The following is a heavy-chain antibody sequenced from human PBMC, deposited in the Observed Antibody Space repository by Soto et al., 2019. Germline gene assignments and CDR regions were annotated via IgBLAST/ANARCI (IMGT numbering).Heavy chain of an antibody. V-gene: IGHV3-23*01. CDR1: GFTFGSFA. CDR2: ISGSSVST. Sequence: EVQLLESGGGLVQPGGSLRSSFPASGFTFGSFAMNWVRQAPGKGLEWVSVISGSSVSTYYADSVKGRFTISRDNSKNTLYLQMNSLRAEDTAIYYCARRGSGSYYDYWGQGTLVTVSS. J-gene: IGHJ4*02. CDR3: ARRGSGSYYDY. D-gene: IGHD1-26*01.